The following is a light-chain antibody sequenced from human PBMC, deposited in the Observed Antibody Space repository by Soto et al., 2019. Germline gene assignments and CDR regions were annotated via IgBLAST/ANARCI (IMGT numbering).Light chain of an antibody. Sequence: DVQLTQSPSSLSASVGDRVTITCRTSQTVSGNLHWYQQKPGKAPNLLIDVASNLQDGVPSRFRGGGSGRDFTLTITSLQPEDFATYYCQQSYGASFTFGPGTRVDI. J-gene: IGKJ3*01. V-gene: IGKV1-39*01. CDR1: QTVSGN. CDR2: VAS. CDR3: QQSYGASFT.